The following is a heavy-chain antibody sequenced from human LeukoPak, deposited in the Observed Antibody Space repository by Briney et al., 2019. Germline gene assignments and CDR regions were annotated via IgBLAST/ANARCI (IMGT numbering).Heavy chain of an antibody. V-gene: IGHV4-31*03. CDR2: IHPSGML. J-gene: IGHJ4*02. CDR1: GASFSSGDQY. D-gene: IGHD3-22*01. Sequence: KTSQTLSLTCTVSGASFSSGDQYWNWIRQSPEKGLEWIGSIHPSGMLYNNPSLESRVTISIDTSKNQFSLNLNSVTAADTAVYFCSRGLDSRKLGYWGQGTLVTVSS. CDR3: SRGLDSRKLGY.